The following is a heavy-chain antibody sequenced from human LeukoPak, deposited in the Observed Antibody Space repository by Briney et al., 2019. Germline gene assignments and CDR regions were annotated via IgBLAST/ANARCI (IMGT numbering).Heavy chain of an antibody. J-gene: IGHJ4*02. Sequence: SETLSLTCTVSGGSISSYYWSWIRQPPGKGLEWIGYIYTGGSTNYNPSLKSRVTISVDTSKNQFSLKLSSVTAADTAVYYCARQIAARVFDYWGQGTLVTVSS. CDR2: IYTGGST. V-gene: IGHV4-4*09. D-gene: IGHD6-6*01. CDR1: GGSISSYY. CDR3: ARQIAARVFDY.